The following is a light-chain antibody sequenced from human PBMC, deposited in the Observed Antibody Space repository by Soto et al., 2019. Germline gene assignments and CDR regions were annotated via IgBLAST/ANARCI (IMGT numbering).Light chain of an antibody. J-gene: IGKJ5*01. CDR2: GAS. CDR1: QGICDT. CDR3: HQYNNWPPIT. V-gene: IGKV3-15*01. Sequence: EVVLAQSPATLYVSPGEGVTLSCRASQGICDTLACYQHKHGPAPGLLLYGASTRATGIPARFSGSGSGTEFALTISSLQSEDFAVYYCHQYNNWPPITFGQGTRLEIK.